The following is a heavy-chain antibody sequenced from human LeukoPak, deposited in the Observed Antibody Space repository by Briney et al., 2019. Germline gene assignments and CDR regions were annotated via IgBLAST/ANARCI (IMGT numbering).Heavy chain of an antibody. Sequence: GASVKVSCKASGGTFSSYAISWVRQAPGQGLEWMGGIIPIFGTANYAQKFQGRVTITTDESTSTAYMELSRLRSEDTAVYYCASCLSIAARPGYYYMDVWGKGTTVTVSS. J-gene: IGHJ6*03. CDR3: ASCLSIAARPGYYYMDV. D-gene: IGHD6-6*01. CDR1: GGTFSSYA. CDR2: IIPIFGTA. V-gene: IGHV1-69*05.